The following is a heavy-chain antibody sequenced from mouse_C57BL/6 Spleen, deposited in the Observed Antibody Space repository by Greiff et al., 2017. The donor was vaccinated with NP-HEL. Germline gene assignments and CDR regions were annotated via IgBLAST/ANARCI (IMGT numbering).Heavy chain of an antibody. V-gene: IGHV1-72*01. CDR2: IDPNSGGT. J-gene: IGHJ4*01. CDR3: ARSLITTVAAKAMDY. D-gene: IGHD1-1*01. CDR1: GYTFTSYW. Sequence: QVHVKQPGAELVKPGASVKLSCKASGYTFTSYWMHWVKQRPGRGLEWIGRIDPNSGGTKYNEKFKSKATLTVDKPSSTAYMQLSSLTSEDSAVYYCARSLITTVAAKAMDYWGQGTSVTVSS.